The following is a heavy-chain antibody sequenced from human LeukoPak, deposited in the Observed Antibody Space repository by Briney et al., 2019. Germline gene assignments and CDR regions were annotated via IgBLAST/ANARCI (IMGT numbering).Heavy chain of an antibody. Sequence: GRSLRLSWAAAGFSFDNYAMHWVRQAPGKGLEWVSGIAWNSGNTGFADSVKGRFTISRDNAENSLYLQMNSLRAEDTALYYCAKDMNSYGSGSSYNPWGPFDSWGQGTLVTVSS. D-gene: IGHD3-10*01. CDR3: AKDMNSYGSGSSYNPWGPFDS. V-gene: IGHV3-9*01. CDR1: GFSFDNYA. CDR2: IAWNSGNT. J-gene: IGHJ4*02.